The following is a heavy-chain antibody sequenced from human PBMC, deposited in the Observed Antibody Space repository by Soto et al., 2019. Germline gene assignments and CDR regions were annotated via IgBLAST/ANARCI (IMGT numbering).Heavy chain of an antibody. V-gene: IGHV3-30*18. Sequence: GGSLRLSCAASGFTFSSYGMHWVRQAPGKGLEWVAVISYDGSNKYYADSVKGRFTISRDNSKNTLYLQMNSLRAEDTAVYYCAKRKSGYYNYYYGMDVWGQGTTVTVSS. CDR2: ISYDGSNK. CDR3: AKRKSGYYNYYYGMDV. D-gene: IGHD3-3*01. CDR1: GFTFSSYG. J-gene: IGHJ6*02.